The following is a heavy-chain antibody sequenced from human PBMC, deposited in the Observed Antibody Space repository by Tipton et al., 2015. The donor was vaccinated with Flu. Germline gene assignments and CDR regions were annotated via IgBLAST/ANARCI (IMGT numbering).Heavy chain of an antibody. CDR3: ARSYSSSWYRYYYYGMDV. J-gene: IGHJ6*02. D-gene: IGHD6-13*01. CDR2: IYTSGST. Sequence: GLVKPSETLSLTCTVSGGSISSYYWSWIRQPAGKGLEWIGRIYTSGSTNYNPSLKSRVTMSVDTSKNQFSLKLSSVTAADTAVYYCARSYSSSWYRYYYYGMDVWGQGTTVTVSS. CDR1: GGSISSYY. V-gene: IGHV4-4*07.